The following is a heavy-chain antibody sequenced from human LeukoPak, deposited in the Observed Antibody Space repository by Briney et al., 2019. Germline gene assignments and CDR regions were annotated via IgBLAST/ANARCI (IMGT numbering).Heavy chain of an antibody. J-gene: IGHJ5*02. V-gene: IGHV4-4*07. CDR1: GGSISSYY. Sequence: SETLSLTCTVSGGSISSYYWSWIRQPAGKGLEWIGRIYTSGSTNYNPSLKSRVTISVDTSKNQFSLKLSSVTAADTAVYYCASSLAYCGGDCFWFDPWGQGTLVTVSS. CDR2: IYTSGST. D-gene: IGHD2-21*02. CDR3: ASSLAYCGGDCFWFDP.